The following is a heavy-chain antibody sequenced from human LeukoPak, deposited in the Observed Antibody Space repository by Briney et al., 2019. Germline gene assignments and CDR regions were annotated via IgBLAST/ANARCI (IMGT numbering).Heavy chain of an antibody. CDR1: GGSISRYY. CDR2: IYSSGSA. Sequence: SETLSLTCTVSGGSISRYYWNWIRQPAGKGLEWIGRIYSSGSANYNPSLTSRVTVSVDTSENQFSLKLNSVTAADTAIYYCARGTMATGFDPWGQGTLVTVSS. CDR3: ARGTMATGFDP. V-gene: IGHV4-4*07. D-gene: IGHD4/OR15-4a*01. J-gene: IGHJ5*02.